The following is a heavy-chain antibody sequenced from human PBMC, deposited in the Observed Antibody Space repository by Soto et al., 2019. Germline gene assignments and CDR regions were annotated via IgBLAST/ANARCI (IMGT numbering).Heavy chain of an antibody. J-gene: IGHJ4*02. CDR3: ARAQTPTTVTFDY. D-gene: IGHD4-17*01. Sequence: QVQLVESGGGVVQPGRSLRLSCAASGFTFSSYAMHWVRQAPGKGLEWVAVISYDGSNKYYADSVKGRFTISRDNSKYTLYLQMNSLRAEDTAVYYCARAQTPTTVTFDYWGQGTLVTVSS. V-gene: IGHV3-30-3*01. CDR2: ISYDGSNK. CDR1: GFTFSSYA.